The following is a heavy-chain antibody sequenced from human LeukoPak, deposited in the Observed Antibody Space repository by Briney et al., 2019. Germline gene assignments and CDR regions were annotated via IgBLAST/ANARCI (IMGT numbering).Heavy chain of an antibody. J-gene: IGHJ5*02. Sequence: GGSLRLSCAASGFTVSSNYMSWVRQAPGKGLEWVSVIYSGGSTYYADSVKGRFTISRDNSKNTLYLQMNSLRAEDTAVYYCARGPYGDYVGWFDPWGQGTLVTVSS. CDR2: IYSGGST. CDR3: ARGPYGDYVGWFDP. CDR1: GFTVSSNY. D-gene: IGHD4-17*01. V-gene: IGHV3-66*01.